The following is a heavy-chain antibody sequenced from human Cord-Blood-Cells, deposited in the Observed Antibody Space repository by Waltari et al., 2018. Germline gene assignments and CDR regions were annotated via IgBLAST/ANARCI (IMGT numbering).Heavy chain of an antibody. V-gene: IGHV4-39*01. CDR2: IYYSGST. D-gene: IGHD6-13*01. Sequence: QLQLQESGPGLVKPSETLSLTCTVSGGSISSSSYYWGWIRQPPGKGLEWIGSIYYSGSTSYNPSLKSRVTISVETSKNQFSLKLSSVTAADTAVYYCARYSSSWYWGQGTLVTVSS. CDR1: GGSISSSSYY. J-gene: IGHJ4*02. CDR3: ARYSSSWY.